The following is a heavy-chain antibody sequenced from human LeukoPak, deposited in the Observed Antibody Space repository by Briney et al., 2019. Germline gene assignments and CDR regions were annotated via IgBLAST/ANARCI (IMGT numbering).Heavy chain of an antibody. Sequence: GSLRLSCAASGFNFGDYYMGWIRQAPGKGLEWVSHISSSSSYTKYADSVKGRFTISRDNSKNTLYLQMDSLRAEDTAVYYCAKGLTMSEYSSSWYLYGMDVWGQGTTVTVSS. J-gene: IGHJ6*02. D-gene: IGHD6-13*01. CDR3: AKGLTMSEYSSSWYLYGMDV. CDR1: GFNFGDYY. V-gene: IGHV3-11*05. CDR2: ISSSSSYT.